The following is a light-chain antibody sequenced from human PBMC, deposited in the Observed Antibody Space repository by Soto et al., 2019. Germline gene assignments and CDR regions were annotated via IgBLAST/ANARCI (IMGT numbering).Light chain of an antibody. CDR2: GTY. CDR1: QSVSSSY. J-gene: IGKJ1*01. CDR3: QQYGNSRWT. Sequence: EIVLTQSPDTLSLSPGARATLSCRASQSVSSSYLAWYQQTPGQAPRLLIYGTYNRATGIPDRFSGSGSGTDFTLTISRLEPEDFAVYYCQQYGNSRWTFGQGTKVEIK. V-gene: IGKV3-20*01.